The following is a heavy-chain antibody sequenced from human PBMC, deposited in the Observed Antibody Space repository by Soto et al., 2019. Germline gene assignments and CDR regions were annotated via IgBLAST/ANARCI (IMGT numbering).Heavy chain of an antibody. Sequence: EVQLVETGGGLIQPGGSLRLSCAASGFTVSSNYMSWVRQAPGKGLEWVSVIYSGGSTYYEDSVQGRFTISRDNSKNTLYLQMNSLGAEYTAVYYCARDASAPWKDWVDVWGQGTTVTVSS. CDR1: GFTVSSNY. J-gene: IGHJ6*02. CDR3: ARDASAPWKDWVDV. CDR2: IYSGGST. V-gene: IGHV3-53*02. D-gene: IGHD1-1*01.